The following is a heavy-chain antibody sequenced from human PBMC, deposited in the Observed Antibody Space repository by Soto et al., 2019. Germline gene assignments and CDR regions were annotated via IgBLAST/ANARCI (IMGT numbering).Heavy chain of an antibody. CDR3: TRDITGTSDY. Sequence: GALIRACPASGSTFGDYAMSWVRQAPGKGLEWVGFIRSKAYGGTTEYAASVKGRFTISRDDSKSIAYLQMNSLKTEDTAVYYCTRDITGTSDYWGQGTLVTVYS. CDR1: GSTFGDYA. D-gene: IGHD1-20*01. CDR2: IRSKAYGGTT. J-gene: IGHJ4*02. V-gene: IGHV3-49*04.